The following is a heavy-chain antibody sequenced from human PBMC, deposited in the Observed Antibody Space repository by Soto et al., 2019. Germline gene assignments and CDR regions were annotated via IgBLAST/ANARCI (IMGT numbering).Heavy chain of an antibody. J-gene: IGHJ6*02. CDR1: GGSISSYY. CDR3: ARDATVTTGDYYYYGIDV. CDR2: IYYSGST. Sequence: SETLSLTCTVSGGSISSYYWSWIRQPPGKGLEWIGYIYYSGSTNYNPSLKSRVTISVDTSKNQFSLKLSSVTAADTAVYYCARDATVTTGDYYYYGIDVWGQGTSVTVSS. V-gene: IGHV4-59*01. D-gene: IGHD4-4*01.